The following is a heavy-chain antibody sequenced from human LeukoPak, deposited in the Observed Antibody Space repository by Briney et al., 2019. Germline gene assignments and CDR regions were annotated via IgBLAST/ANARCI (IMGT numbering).Heavy chain of an antibody. V-gene: IGHV3-48*04. CDR1: GFTFSSYS. J-gene: IGHJ4*02. Sequence: PGGSLRLSCAASGFTFSSYSMNWVRQAPGKGLEWVSYISSSGSTIYYADSVKGRFTISRDNAKNSLYLQMNSLRAEDTAVYYCARGYCSGGSCYADYWGQGTLVTVSS. CDR3: ARGYCSGGSCYADY. CDR2: ISSSGSTI. D-gene: IGHD2-15*01.